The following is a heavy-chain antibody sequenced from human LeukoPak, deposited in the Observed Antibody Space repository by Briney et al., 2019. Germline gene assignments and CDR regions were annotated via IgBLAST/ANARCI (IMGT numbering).Heavy chain of an antibody. CDR1: GFTFSSYS. J-gene: IGHJ4*02. D-gene: IGHD1-26*01. CDR3: ARDDAWAFDY. V-gene: IGHV3-48*02. Sequence: GGSLRLSCAASGFTFSSYSMNWVRQAPGRGPEWISYISSGSDNIDYAGSVKGRFTVSRDNAKNSLFLQVTSLRDDDTAVYYCARDDAWAFDYRGQGTRVTVSS. CDR2: ISSGSDNI.